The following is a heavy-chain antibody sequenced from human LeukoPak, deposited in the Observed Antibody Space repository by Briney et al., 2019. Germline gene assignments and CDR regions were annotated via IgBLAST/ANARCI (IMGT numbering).Heavy chain of an antibody. J-gene: IGHJ4*02. CDR2: INSDGSSR. CDR1: GFTFSSYW. D-gene: IGHD2-2*01. Sequence: GSLRLSCAASGFTFSSYWMHWVRQAPGKGLVWVSRINSDGSSRSYADSVKGRFTISRDNAKNTLYLQMNSLRAEDTAVYYCARAPPYCSSTSCYLWFDYWGQGTLVTVSS. CDR3: ARAPPYCSSTSCYLWFDY. V-gene: IGHV3-74*01.